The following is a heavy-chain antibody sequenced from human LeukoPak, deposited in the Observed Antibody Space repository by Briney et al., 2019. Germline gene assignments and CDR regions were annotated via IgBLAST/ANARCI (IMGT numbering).Heavy chain of an antibody. V-gene: IGHV3-7*01. CDR3: ARAYSDYDDYFDN. Sequence: GGSLRLSCAASGFTFSSYWMSWVRQAPGRGLEWVAIIKQDGSEKYYVDSVKGRFTISRDNAKNSLYLQMNSQRAEDTAVYYCARAYSDYDDYFDNWGQGTLVTVSS. J-gene: IGHJ4*02. D-gene: IGHD5-12*01. CDR1: GFTFSSYW. CDR2: IKQDGSEK.